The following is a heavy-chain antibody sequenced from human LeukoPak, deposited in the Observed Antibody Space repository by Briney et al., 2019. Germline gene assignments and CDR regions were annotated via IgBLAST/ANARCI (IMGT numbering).Heavy chain of an antibody. CDR1: GGSISSGGYS. D-gene: IGHD4/OR15-4a*01. Sequence: PSETLSLTCAVSGGSISSGGYSWSWIRQPPGKGLEWIGEINHSGSTNYNPSLKSRVTISVDTSKNQFSLKLSSVTAADTAVYYCARGGHGADPHHSNGMDVWGQGTTVTVSS. CDR2: INHSGST. CDR3: ARGGHGADPHHSNGMDV. V-gene: IGHV4-34*01. J-gene: IGHJ6*02.